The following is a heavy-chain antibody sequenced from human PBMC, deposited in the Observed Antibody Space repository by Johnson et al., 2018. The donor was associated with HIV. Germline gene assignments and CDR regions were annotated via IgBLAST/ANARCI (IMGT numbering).Heavy chain of an antibody. CDR1: GFTFDDYG. V-gene: IGHV3-20*04. CDR2: MSFDGGIK. Sequence: VQLVESGGGVVRPGGSLRLSCAASGFTFDDYGMSWVRQAPGKGLEWVASMSFDGGIKNYADSVKGRFTISRDNSKNTLYLQMNSQRAEDTAVYYCARDAGPHAFDIWGQGTMVTVSS. J-gene: IGHJ3*02. CDR3: ARDAGPHAFDI.